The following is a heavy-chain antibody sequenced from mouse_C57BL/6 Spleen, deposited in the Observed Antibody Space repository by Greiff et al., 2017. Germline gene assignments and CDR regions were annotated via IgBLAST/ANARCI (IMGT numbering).Heavy chain of an antibody. CDR1: GYTFTSYW. Sequence: VQLQQPGAELVKPGASVKLSCKASGYTFTSYWMPWVKQRPGQGLEWIGEIDPSDSYTNYNQKFKGKATLTVDTSSSTAYMQLSGLTSEDSAVYYCARSSYWGQGTLVTVSA. CDR3: ARSSY. CDR2: IDPSDSYT. V-gene: IGHV1-50*01. J-gene: IGHJ3*01.